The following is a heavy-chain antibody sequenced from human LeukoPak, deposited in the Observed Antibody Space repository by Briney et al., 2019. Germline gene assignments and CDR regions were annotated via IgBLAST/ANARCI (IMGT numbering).Heavy chain of an antibody. CDR2: IKSITDGGTT. CDR1: GFTFTKAC. V-gene: IGHV3-15*01. CDR3: TTDRAITVRPLFDF. D-gene: IGHD6-6*01. J-gene: IGHJ4*02. Sequence: PGGSLRLSCAASGFTFTKACMGWVRQTPEKGLEWVAGIKSITDGGTTDYAAPVKGRFIVSRDDSKNTVYLQMNSLRTEDTAVYYCTTDRAITVRPLFDFWGQGTLVTVAS.